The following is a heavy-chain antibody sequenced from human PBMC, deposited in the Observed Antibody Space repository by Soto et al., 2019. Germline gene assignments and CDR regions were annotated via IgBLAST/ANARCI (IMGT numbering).Heavy chain of an antibody. CDR1: GGSISSNIYY. J-gene: IGHJ6*02. CDR2: IHYSGST. Sequence: SETLSLTCTVSGGSISSNIYYWGWIRQPPGKGLEWIGNIHYSGSTYYDSSLQSRVTISIDTSKNQFSLKLSSVTATDTAVYYCARLNGYCVSTNCHGYYGMDVWGQGTTVTVSS. CDR3: ARLNGYCVSTNCHGYYGMDV. D-gene: IGHD2-2*03. V-gene: IGHV4-39*01.